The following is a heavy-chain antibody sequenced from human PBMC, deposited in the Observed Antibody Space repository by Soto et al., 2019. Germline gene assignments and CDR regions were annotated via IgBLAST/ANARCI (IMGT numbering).Heavy chain of an antibody. Sequence: ASVKVSCKASGYTFTGYFMHWVRQAPGQGLEWMGWINPNSGDTNYAQKFQGRVTMTRDTSIRTAYMELSRLRSDDTAVYYCAEIAAVGDFDFWGQGTQVTVSS. CDR2: INPNSGDT. CDR3: AEIAAVGDFDF. D-gene: IGHD6-13*01. J-gene: IGHJ5*01. CDR1: GYTFTGYF. V-gene: IGHV1-2*02.